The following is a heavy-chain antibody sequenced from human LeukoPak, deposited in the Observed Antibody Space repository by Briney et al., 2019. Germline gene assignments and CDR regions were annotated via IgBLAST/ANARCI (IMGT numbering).Heavy chain of an antibody. V-gene: IGHV3-74*01. D-gene: IGHD2-15*01. CDR2: INSDGSST. Sequence: GGSLRLSCAASGFTFSSYWMHWVRHAPGKGLVWVSCINSDGSSTSYADSVKGRFTISRDNAKNTRYLQMNSLRAEDTAVYYCARDGVVVAAVNYYMDVWGKGTTVTVSS. J-gene: IGHJ6*03. CDR1: GFTFSSYW. CDR3: ARDGVVVAAVNYYMDV.